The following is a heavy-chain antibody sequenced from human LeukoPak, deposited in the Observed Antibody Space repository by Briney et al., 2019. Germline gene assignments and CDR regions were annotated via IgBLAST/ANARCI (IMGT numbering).Heavy chain of an antibody. V-gene: IGHV4-59*01. D-gene: IGHD5-18*01. CDR3: ARSRSGYSYDHAAFDI. CDR2: IDYRGST. Sequence: SETLSLTCTVSGGSISNYYWSWIRQPPGKGLEWIAYIDYRGSTTYNPSLKSRVTISVDTSRNQFSLKLSSVTAADTAVYYCARSRSGYSYDHAAFDIWGQGTMVTVSS. CDR1: GGSISNYY. J-gene: IGHJ3*02.